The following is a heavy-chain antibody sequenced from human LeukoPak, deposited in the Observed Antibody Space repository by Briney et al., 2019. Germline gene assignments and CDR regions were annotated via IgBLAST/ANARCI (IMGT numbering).Heavy chain of an antibody. Sequence: GGSLRLSCAASGFTFSSYGMHWVRQAPGKGLEWVAVISYDGSNKYYADSVKGRFTISRDNSKNTLYLQMNSLRAEDTAVYYCASLGGQEVNYYYYGMDVWGQGTTVTVSS. CDR3: ASLGGQEVNYYYYGMDV. D-gene: IGHD1-26*01. CDR2: ISYDGSNK. J-gene: IGHJ6*02. CDR1: GFTFSSYG. V-gene: IGHV3-30*03.